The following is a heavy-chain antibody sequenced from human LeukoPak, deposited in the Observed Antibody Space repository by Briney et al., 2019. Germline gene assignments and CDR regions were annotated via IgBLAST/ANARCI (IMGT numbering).Heavy chain of an antibody. CDR2: MNPNSGST. Sequence: ASVKVSCKASGYTFTSYDINWVRQTTGQRLEWMGWMNPNSGSTGYAQKFQGRVTSTRNTSISTAYMELSGLRSEDTAVYYCARGRSTGYPYYFEYWGQGTLVTVSS. CDR3: ARGRSTGYPYYFEY. J-gene: IGHJ4*02. D-gene: IGHD5-12*01. V-gene: IGHV1-8*03. CDR1: GYTFTSYD.